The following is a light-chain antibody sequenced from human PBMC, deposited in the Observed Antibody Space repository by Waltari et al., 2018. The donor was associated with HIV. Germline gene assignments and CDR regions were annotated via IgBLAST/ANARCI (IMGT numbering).Light chain of an antibody. V-gene: IGKV3-15*01. J-gene: IGKJ1*01. CDR2: DTS. Sequence: EIVMTQSPATLSVSPGERATLSCKASQSVSSNLAWYQQRPGQAPRLLIFDTSSRATGIPARLSGTGSGTEFTLTISDLQSEDFAVYYCQQYNNWPPWTFGQGTKVEI. CDR3: QQYNNWPPWT. CDR1: QSVSSN.